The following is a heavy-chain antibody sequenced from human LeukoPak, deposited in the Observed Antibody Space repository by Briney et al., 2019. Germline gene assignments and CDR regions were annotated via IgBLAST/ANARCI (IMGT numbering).Heavy chain of an antibody. D-gene: IGHD5-24*01. V-gene: IGHV4-39*01. CDR1: GGSISSSKYY. J-gene: IGHJ4*02. Sequence: SETLSLTCTVSGGSISSSKYYWGWIRQPPGKGLEWIGSIYYSGTTYYNPSLKRRVTISVDTSKNQFSLRLTSVTAADTAVYYCARPQKEMATITSVVAFDYWAREPWSPSPQ. CDR2: IYYSGTT. CDR3: ARPQKEMATITSVVAFDY.